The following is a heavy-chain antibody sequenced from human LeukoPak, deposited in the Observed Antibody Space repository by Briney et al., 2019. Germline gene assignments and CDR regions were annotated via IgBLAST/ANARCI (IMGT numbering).Heavy chain of an antibody. CDR2: IHPSGST. CDR1: GGSISSYY. J-gene: IGHJ4*02. Sequence: PSETLSLTCTVSGGSISSYYWSWIRQPPGKGLEWIGRIHPSGSTNYNPSLKSRVTLSVDTSKNEFSLKLGSVTAADTAVYYCARGPPPDLDYWGRGTLVTVSS. V-gene: IGHV4-4*07. CDR3: ARGPPPDLDY.